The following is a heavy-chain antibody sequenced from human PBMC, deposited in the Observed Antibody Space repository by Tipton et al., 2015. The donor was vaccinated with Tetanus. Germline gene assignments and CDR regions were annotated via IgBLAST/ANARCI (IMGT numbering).Heavy chain of an antibody. CDR1: GDSIKSYY. CDR3: ARANYDFPKKGPFDS. J-gene: IGHJ4*02. V-gene: IGHV4-59*01. Sequence: TLSLTCVVSGDSIKSYYWSWIRQSAGKGLEWIGYVSYSGSTNSNYSLKSRITISQDTSKNQFSLRLTSVTAADTAVYYCARANYDFPKKGPFDSWGQGSLVIVSS. D-gene: IGHD3-3*01. CDR2: VSYSGST.